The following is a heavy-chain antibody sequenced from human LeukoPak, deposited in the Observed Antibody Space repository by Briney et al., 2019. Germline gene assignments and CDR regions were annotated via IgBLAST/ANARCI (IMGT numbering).Heavy chain of an antibody. CDR1: GGTFSSYA. J-gene: IGHJ4*02. V-gene: IGHV1-69*04. Sequence: ASVTVSYTASGGTFSSYAISWVRQAPGQGLEWMGRIIPILGIANYAQKFQGRVTITADKSTSTAYMELSSLRSEDTAVYYCARARLRDTVTTLGFDYWGQGTLVTVSS. D-gene: IGHD4-17*01. CDR3: ARARLRDTVTTLGFDY. CDR2: IIPILGIA.